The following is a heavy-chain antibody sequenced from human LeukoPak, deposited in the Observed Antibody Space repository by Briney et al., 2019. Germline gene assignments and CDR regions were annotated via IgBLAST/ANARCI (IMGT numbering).Heavy chain of an antibody. V-gene: IGHV3-33*01. Sequence: GGSLRLSCAASGFTFSSYGMHWVRQAPGKGLEWVAVIWYDGSNKYYADSVKGRFTISRDNSKNTLYLQMNSLRAEDTAVYYWARVNDFWSGYYTFDYWGQGTLVTVSS. CDR1: GFTFSSYG. J-gene: IGHJ4*02. CDR2: IWYDGSNK. D-gene: IGHD3-3*01. CDR3: ARVNDFWSGYYTFDY.